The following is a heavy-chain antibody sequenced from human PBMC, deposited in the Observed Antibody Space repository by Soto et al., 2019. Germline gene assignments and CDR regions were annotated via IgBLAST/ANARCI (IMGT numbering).Heavy chain of an antibody. CDR2: ISYDGSNK. CDR1: GFTFSDYY. J-gene: IGHJ6*02. Sequence: QVQLVESGGGLVKPGGSLRLSCAASGFTFSDYYMSWIRQAPGKGLEWVAVISYDGSNKYYADSVKGRFTISRDNSKNTLYLQMNSLRAEDTAVYYCARDLNQLWPQYYYYYGMDVWGQGTTVTVSS. CDR3: ARDLNQLWPQYYYYYGMDV. V-gene: IGHV3-30-3*01. D-gene: IGHD5-18*01.